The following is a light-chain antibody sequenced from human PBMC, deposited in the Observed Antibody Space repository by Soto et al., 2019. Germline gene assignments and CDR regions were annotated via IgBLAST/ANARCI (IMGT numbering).Light chain of an antibody. CDR3: GTWDLSLTPGRV. CDR1: RSNIGSNY. CDR2: DND. V-gene: IGLV1-51*01. Sequence: QSVLTQPPSVSAAPGQKVTISCSGSRSNIGSNYVSWYQQLPGTAPKLLIYDNDKRPSGIPDRFSGSKSGTSATLGIAGLQTGDEADYYCGTWDLSLTPGRVFGGGTKVTVL. J-gene: IGLJ2*01.